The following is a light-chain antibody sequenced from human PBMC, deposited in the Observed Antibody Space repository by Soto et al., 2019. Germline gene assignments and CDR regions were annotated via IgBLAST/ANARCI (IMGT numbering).Light chain of an antibody. Sequence: QSALTQPPSASGSPGQSVTIPCTGTSSDVGGYNYVSWYQQHPGKAPRLMIYEVNKWPSGVPYRFSGSKSGNTASLTVSGLQADDEAVYYCSSYAGNNVLVFGGGTKLTVL. CDR1: SSDVGGYNY. V-gene: IGLV2-8*01. CDR3: SSYAGNNVLV. CDR2: EVN. J-gene: IGLJ2*01.